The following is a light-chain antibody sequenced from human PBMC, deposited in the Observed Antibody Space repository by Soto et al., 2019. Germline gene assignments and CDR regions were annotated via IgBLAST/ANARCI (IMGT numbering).Light chain of an antibody. J-gene: IGKJ2*01. CDR1: QSISTY. CDR2: AAS. CDR3: QQSYTIPYT. Sequence: DIQMTQSPSSLPASVGDRVTLTCRASQSISTYLNWYQQKPGKAPKLLIYAASSLQSGVPSRLSGRGSGTDCTLTSSSLQPEGFATYYCQQSYTIPYTFGQGTKLEIK. V-gene: IGKV1-39*01.